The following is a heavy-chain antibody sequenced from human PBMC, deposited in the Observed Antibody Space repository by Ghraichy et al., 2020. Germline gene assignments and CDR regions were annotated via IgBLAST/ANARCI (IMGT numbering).Heavy chain of an antibody. V-gene: IGHV4-34*01. CDR1: GGSFSGYY. CDR3: ARGGTEQYYYYGMDV. D-gene: IGHD1-7*01. CDR2: INHSGST. Sequence: SQTLSLTCAVYGGSFSGYYWSWIRQPPGKGLEWIGEINHSGSTNYNPSLKSRVTISIDTSKNQFSLKLSSVTAADTAVYYCARGGTEQYYYYGMDVWGQGTTVTVSS. J-gene: IGHJ6*02.